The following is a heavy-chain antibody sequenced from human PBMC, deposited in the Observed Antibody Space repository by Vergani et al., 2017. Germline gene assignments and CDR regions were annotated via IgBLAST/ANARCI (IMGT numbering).Heavy chain of an antibody. D-gene: IGHD3-22*01. J-gene: IGHJ4*02. Sequence: EVQLLESGGGLVQPGGSLRLSCAASGFTFSSYAMSWVRQAPGKGLEWVSAISGSGGSTYYADSVKGRFTISRDNSKNSLYLQMNSLRAEDTAVYYCASTTYYYDSSGYYPQYYFDYWGQGTLVTVSS. CDR2: ISGSGGST. V-gene: IGHV3-23*01. CDR3: ASTTYYYDSSGYYPQYYFDY. CDR1: GFTFSSYA.